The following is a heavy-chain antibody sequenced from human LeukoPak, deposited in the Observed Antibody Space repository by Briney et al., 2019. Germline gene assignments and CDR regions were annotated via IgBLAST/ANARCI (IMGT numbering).Heavy chain of an antibody. CDR2: ISGSGGST. CDR1: GLAFSTYE. CDR3: AKDRLSTPIAPRFDP. D-gene: IGHD2-21*02. J-gene: IGHJ5*02. Sequence: GGSLRLSCAASGLAFSTYEMNWVRQAPGKGLEWVSVISGSGGSTSYADSVKGRFTISRDNSKNTLYLQMNSLRAEDTALYYCAKDRLSTPIAPRFDPWGQGTQVTVSS. V-gene: IGHV3-23*01.